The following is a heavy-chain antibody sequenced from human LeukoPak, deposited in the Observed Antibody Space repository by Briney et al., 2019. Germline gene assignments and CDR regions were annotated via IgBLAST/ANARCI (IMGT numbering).Heavy chain of an antibody. V-gene: IGHV3-21*01. CDR1: GFTFSSYS. D-gene: IGHD2-15*01. CDR3: ARDGVVVVVAATKPGYYYGMDV. CDR2: ISSSSSYI. Sequence: GGSLRLSCAASGFTFSSYSMIWVRQAPGKGLEWVSSISSSSSYIYYADSVKGRFTISRDNAKNSLYLQMNSLRAEDTAVYYCARDGVVVVVAATKPGYYYGMDVWGKGTTVTVSS. J-gene: IGHJ6*04.